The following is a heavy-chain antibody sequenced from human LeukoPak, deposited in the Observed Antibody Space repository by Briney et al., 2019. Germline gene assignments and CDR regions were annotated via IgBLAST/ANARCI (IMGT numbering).Heavy chain of an antibody. D-gene: IGHD3-22*01. J-gene: IGHJ4*02. CDR3: AKVWVTYYDRGIFDS. CDR1: GFSFNSDW. Sequence: GGSLRLSCAASGFSFNSDWMDWVRQAPGKGLEWVAAIGSASGTKYYADSVKGRFAISRDDSKSTLYLQMSSLRGEDTAAYYCAKVWVTYYDRGIFDSWGQGTRVTVSS. CDR2: IGSASGTK. V-gene: IGHV3-23*01.